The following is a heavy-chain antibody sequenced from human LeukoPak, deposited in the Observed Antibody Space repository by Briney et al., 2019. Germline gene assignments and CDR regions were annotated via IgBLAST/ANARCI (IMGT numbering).Heavy chain of an antibody. Sequence: PGRSLRPSCAASGFTFDDYAMHWVRQAPGKGLEWVSGIIWNTGSVGYADSVKVRFTISRDNAKNSLYLQMNSLRVEDTAFYYCAKHGGSGWTAHYSYGLDVWGQGTTVTVSS. CDR2: IIWNTGSV. J-gene: IGHJ6*02. D-gene: IGHD6-19*01. CDR1: GFTFDDYA. V-gene: IGHV3-9*01. CDR3: AKHGGSGWTAHYSYGLDV.